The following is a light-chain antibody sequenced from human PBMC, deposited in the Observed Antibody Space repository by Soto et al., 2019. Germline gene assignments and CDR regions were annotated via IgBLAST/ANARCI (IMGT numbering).Light chain of an antibody. V-gene: IGLV2-8*01. CDR3: SSYTGGNPSYV. Sequence: SVLTQPPSASGSPGQSVTISCTGTSSDVGGYDYVSWYQQHPGKAPKLMIYEVTIRPPGVSDRFSGSKSGNTASLTVSGLQAEDEADYYCSSYTGGNPSYVFGTGTKVTVL. CDR1: SSDVGGYDY. J-gene: IGLJ1*01. CDR2: EVT.